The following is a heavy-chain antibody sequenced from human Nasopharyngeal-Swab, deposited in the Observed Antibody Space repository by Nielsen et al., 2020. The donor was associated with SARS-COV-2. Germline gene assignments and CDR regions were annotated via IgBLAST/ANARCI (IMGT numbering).Heavy chain of an antibody. CDR1: GFTFSDYY. Sequence: GESLKISCAASGFTFSDYYMSWIRQAPGKGLEWVSYISSSGSTIYYADSVKGRFTISRDNAKNSLYLQMNSLRVEDTAVYYCARVHCSRSSCSAPDYYYYYMDAWGKGTTVTVSS. V-gene: IGHV3-11*04. J-gene: IGHJ6*03. CDR2: ISSSGSTI. D-gene: IGHD2-2*01. CDR3: ARVHCSRSSCSAPDYYYYYMDA.